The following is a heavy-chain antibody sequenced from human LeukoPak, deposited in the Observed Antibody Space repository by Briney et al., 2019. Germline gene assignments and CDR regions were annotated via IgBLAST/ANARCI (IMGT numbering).Heavy chain of an antibody. CDR2: ISYDENIK. J-gene: IGHJ2*01. Sequence: GGSLRLSCAASGFTFSSYAMSWVRQAPGKGLEWVAAISYDENIKNYADSVKGRFTISRDNSKNTLYLQMNSLRAEDTAVYYCAKDNSSGYDWYFDLWGRGTLVTVSS. CDR1: GFTFSSYA. D-gene: IGHD3-22*01. CDR3: AKDNSSGYDWYFDL. V-gene: IGHV3-30*04.